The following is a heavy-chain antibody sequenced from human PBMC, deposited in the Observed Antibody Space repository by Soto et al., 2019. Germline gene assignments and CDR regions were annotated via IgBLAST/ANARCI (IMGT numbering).Heavy chain of an antibody. V-gene: IGHV3-21*01. CDR1: VFTFSSYI. CDR3: AGDLRWGKYYYGMDV. J-gene: IGHJ6*02. D-gene: IGHD3-16*01. Sequence: LXLSCAASVFTFSSYIMNWVRQAPGKGLEWVSSISSSSSYIYYADSVKGRFTISRDNAKNSLYLQMNSLRAEDTAVYYCAGDLRWGKYYYGMDVWGQGTTVTVSS. CDR2: ISSSSSYI.